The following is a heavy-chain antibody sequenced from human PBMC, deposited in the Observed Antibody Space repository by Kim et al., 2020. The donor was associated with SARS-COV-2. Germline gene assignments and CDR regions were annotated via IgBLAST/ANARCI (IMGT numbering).Heavy chain of an antibody. D-gene: IGHD2-21*01. CDR3: ARIPGGGVVGIDY. Sequence: SETLSLTCTVSGGSISSGDYYWSWIRQPPGEALEWIGYIFYNGDTFYNPSLQSRVTLSVDTSKNQFSLKLTSVTAGDTALYYCARIPGGGVVGIDYWGQG. CDR1: GGSISSGDYY. CDR2: IFYNGDT. J-gene: IGHJ4*02. V-gene: IGHV4-30-4*01.